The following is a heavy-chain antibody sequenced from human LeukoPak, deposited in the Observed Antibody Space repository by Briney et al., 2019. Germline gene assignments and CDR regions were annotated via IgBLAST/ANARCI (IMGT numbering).Heavy chain of an antibody. D-gene: IGHD6-13*01. CDR3: AKDRSSSARPNWCDP. J-gene: IGHJ5*02. CDR1: GFTFSSYA. Sequence: GGSLRLSCAASGFTFSSYAMSWVRQAPGKGLEWVSAISGSGGSTYYAGFVKGRFTICRDTSKHTLYQQMNSLRAEDTAVYYCAKDRSSSARPNWCDPWGQGTLVTVPS. CDR2: ISGSGGST. V-gene: IGHV3-23*01.